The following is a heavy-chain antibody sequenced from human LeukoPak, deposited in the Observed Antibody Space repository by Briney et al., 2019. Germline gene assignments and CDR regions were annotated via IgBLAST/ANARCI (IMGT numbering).Heavy chain of an antibody. Sequence: ASVKVSCKASGYTFTSYGISWVRQAPGQGLEWMGWISAYNGNTNYAQKLQGRVTMTTDTSTSTAYMELRSLRSDDTAVYYCAREGSRYQLRYYYYYMDVWGKGTTVTISS. V-gene: IGHV1-18*01. CDR1: GYTFTSYG. CDR2: ISAYNGNT. D-gene: IGHD2-2*01. J-gene: IGHJ6*03. CDR3: AREGSRYQLRYYYYYMDV.